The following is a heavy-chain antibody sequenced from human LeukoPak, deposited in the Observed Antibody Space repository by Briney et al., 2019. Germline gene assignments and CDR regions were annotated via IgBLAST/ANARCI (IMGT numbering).Heavy chain of an antibody. D-gene: IGHD4-17*01. Sequence: SETLSLTCAFYGGSFSGYYWSWIRQPPGKGLEWIGEINHSGGTKYNPSLKSRVTISVDTSKNQFSLKLSSVTAADTAVYYCARTTVTKYMDVWGKGTTVTISS. CDR1: GGSFSGYY. V-gene: IGHV4-34*01. CDR3: ARTTVTKYMDV. J-gene: IGHJ6*03. CDR2: INHSGGT.